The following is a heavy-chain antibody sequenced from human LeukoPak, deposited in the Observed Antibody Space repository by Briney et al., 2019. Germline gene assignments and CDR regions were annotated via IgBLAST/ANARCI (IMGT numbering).Heavy chain of an antibody. CDR1: GFTVSAFW. D-gene: IGHD6-13*01. CDR3: AKDWGYGEAGIDF. V-gene: IGHV3-7*04. CDR2: IKGDGSEK. Sequence: GGSLRLSCAASGFTVSAFWMSWVRQAPGKGLEWVAIIKGDGSEKAYVDSVKGRFSISRDNAENSLYLQMSSLRAEDTAVYYCAKDWGYGEAGIDFWGQGTLVTVSS. J-gene: IGHJ4*02.